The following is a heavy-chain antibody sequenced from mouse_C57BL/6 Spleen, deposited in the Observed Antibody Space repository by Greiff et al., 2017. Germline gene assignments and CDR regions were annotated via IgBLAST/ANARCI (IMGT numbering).Heavy chain of an antibody. CDR3: ARDYDYDY. CDR2: IYPGDGDT. J-gene: IGHJ2*01. D-gene: IGHD2-4*01. CDR1: GYAFSSSW. V-gene: IGHV1-82*01. Sequence: VQLQESGPELVKPGASVKISCKASGYAFSSSWMNWVKQRPGKGLEWIGRIYPGDGDTNYNGKFKGKATLTADKSSSTAYMQLSSLTSEDSAVYFCARDYDYDYWGQGTTLTVSS.